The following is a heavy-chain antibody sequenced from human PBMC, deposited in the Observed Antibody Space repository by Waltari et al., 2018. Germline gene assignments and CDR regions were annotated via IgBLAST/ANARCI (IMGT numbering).Heavy chain of an antibody. CDR1: GGSFSGYY. J-gene: IGHJ3*02. Sequence: QVQLQQWGAGLLKPLETLSLTCAVYGGSFSGYYWSWIRQPPGKGLEWIGEINHSGSTNYTPSLKSRVTISVDTSKNQFSLKLSSVTAADTAVYYCARRGIQLSLLRAFDIWGQGTMVTVSS. D-gene: IGHD5-18*01. CDR3: ARRGIQLSLLRAFDI. V-gene: IGHV4-34*01. CDR2: INHSGST.